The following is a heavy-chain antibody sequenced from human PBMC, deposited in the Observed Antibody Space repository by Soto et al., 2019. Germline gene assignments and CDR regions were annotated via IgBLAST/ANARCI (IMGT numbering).Heavy chain of an antibody. CDR1: GFTFSTYT. J-gene: IGHJ4*01. Sequence: EVLLVESGGGLVKPGGSLRLSCAASGFTFSTYTMNWVRQAPGKRLEWMSSISSSRTHIYYADSVKGRFTISRDNALNSTSLKKNSLQLEDTAVYYWARDVGSLGAANSLEHWGQGTLVTVSS. V-gene: IGHV3-21*01. CDR3: ARDVGSLGAANSLEH. D-gene: IGHD6-25*01. CDR2: ISSSRTHI.